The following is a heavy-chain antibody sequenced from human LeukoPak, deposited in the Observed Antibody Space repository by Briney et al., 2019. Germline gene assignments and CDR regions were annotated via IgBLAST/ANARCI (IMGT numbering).Heavy chain of an antibody. V-gene: IGHV3-21*01. J-gene: IGHJ3*02. Sequence: GGSLRLSCIASGFSFSNYNINWVRQAPGKGLEWVSSISGSSSHIHYGDSVKGRFTISRDNAKSSVFLQMNSLRAEDTAVYYCARRAGAFDIWGQGTMVTVSS. CDR1: GFSFSNYN. CDR3: ARRAGAFDI. CDR2: ISGSSSHI.